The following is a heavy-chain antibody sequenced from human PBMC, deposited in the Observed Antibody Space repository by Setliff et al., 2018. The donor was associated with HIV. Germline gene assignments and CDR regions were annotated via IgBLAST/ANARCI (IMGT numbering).Heavy chain of an antibody. J-gene: IGHJ2*01. V-gene: IGHV3-11*06. Sequence: SCAASGFTFSDYYMSWIRQAPGKGLEWVSFISSSNSSYTKYADSVKGRFTISRDNAKNSLYLQMNSLRAEDTAVYYCARDSSPAVSYSRGWYFDLWGRGTLVTVSS. CDR1: GFTFSDYY. D-gene: IGHD1-26*01. CDR2: ISSSNSSYT. CDR3: ARDSSPAVSYSRGWYFDL.